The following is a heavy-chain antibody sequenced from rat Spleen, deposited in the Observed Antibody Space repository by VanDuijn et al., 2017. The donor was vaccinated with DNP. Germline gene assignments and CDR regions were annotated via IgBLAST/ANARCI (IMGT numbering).Heavy chain of an antibody. CDR1: GFSLTSYG. CDR3: ARYYGYNYYAMDA. Sequence: QVQLKESGPGLLQPSQTQSLTCSVSGFSLTSYGVSWVRQPPGKGLEWIAAISSGGSTYYNSAHKSRLSISRDTSKSQVFLKMNSLQTEDTAMYFCARYYGYNYYAMDAWGQGTSVTVSS. D-gene: IGHD1-9*01. V-gene: IGHV2S12*01. CDR2: ISSGGST. J-gene: IGHJ4*01.